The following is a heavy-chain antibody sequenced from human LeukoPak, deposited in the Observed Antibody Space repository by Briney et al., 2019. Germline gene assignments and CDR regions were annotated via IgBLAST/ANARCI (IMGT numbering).Heavy chain of an antibody. CDR2: IYYSGST. D-gene: IGHD6-19*01. CDR1: GGSISSSSYY. J-gene: IGHJ5*02. CDR3: ARRGSGSGWYENWFDP. Sequence: SETLSLTCTVSGGSISSSSYYWGWIRQPPGKGLEWIGSIYYSGSTYYNPSLKSRVTISVDTSKNQFSLKLSSVTAADTAVYYCARRGSGSGWYENWFDPWGQGTLVTVSS. V-gene: IGHV4-39*01.